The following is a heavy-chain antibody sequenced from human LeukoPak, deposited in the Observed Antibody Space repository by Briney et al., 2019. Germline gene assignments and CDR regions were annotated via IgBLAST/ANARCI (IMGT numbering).Heavy chain of an antibody. CDR3: AKGWGDYDYVWGIDNWFDP. Sequence: GRSLRLSCAASGFTFSSYGMHWVRQAPGKGLERVAVISYDGSNKYYADSVKGRFTISRDNSKNTLYLQMNSLRAEDTAVYYCAKGWGDYDYVWGIDNWFDPWGQGTLVTVSS. J-gene: IGHJ5*02. CDR1: GFTFSSYG. D-gene: IGHD3-16*01. V-gene: IGHV3-30*18. CDR2: ISYDGSNK.